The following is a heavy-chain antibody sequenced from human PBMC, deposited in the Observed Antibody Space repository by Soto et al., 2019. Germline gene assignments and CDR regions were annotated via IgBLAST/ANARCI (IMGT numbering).Heavy chain of an antibody. D-gene: IGHD2-15*01. CDR3: RRYCSDSYCSYFDY. J-gene: IGHJ4*02. Sequence: PSETLSLTCAVYGGSVSGYFWSWIRQPPGKGLEWIGEINHSGTTSYSPSLDSRVTTSVDTSKNQFSLRLSSVTAADTAIYYARRYCSDSYCSYFDYWGRGTLVTSPQ. CDR1: GGSVSGYF. CDR2: INHSGTT. V-gene: IGHV4-34*03.